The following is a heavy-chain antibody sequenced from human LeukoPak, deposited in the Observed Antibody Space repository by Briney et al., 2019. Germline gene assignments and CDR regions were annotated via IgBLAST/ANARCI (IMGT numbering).Heavy chain of an antibody. CDR2: INAGNGNT. CDR1: GYTFTSYA. CDR3: ARELSVTIFGVVNTAFDP. J-gene: IGHJ5*02. D-gene: IGHD3-3*01. V-gene: IGHV1-3*01. Sequence: VASVKVSCKASGYTFTSYAMHWVRQAPGQRLEWMGWINAGNGNTKYSQKFQGRVTITRDTSASTAYMELSSLRSEDTAVYYCARELSVTIFGVVNTAFDPWGQGTLVTVSS.